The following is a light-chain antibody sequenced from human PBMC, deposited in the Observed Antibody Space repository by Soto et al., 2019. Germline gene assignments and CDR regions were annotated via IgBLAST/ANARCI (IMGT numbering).Light chain of an antibody. J-gene: IGKJ5*01. CDR2: DAS. Sequence: EIVLTQSPATLSLSPGDRATLSCGASQSVSNNYLAWYQQKPGLAPRLLIYDASYRANGIPDRFSGSGSGTDFTLTISRLEPEDFADYYCQQYQNWPLITFGQGTRLEIK. CDR3: QQYQNWPLIT. CDR1: QSVSNNY. V-gene: IGKV3D-20*01.